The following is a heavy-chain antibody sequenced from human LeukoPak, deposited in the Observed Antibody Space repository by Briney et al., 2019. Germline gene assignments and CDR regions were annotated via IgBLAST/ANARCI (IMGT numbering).Heavy chain of an antibody. CDR1: AGSISSYY. Sequence: PSETLSLTCTVSAGSISSYYWTWIRQPPGKGLEWIGYIFPSGSACYNPSLKTRVTISVDTSKNQFSLRLTSVTAADTAVYYCARRHHYSYFMDVWGKGTTVTVSS. J-gene: IGHJ6*03. CDR3: ARRHHYSYFMDV. CDR2: IFPSGSA. V-gene: IGHV4-4*09.